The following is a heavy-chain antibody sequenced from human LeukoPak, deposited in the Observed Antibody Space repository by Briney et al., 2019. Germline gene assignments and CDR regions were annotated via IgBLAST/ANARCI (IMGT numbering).Heavy chain of an antibody. CDR1: GFTFSSYA. CDR2: ISGSGGST. V-gene: IGHV3-23*01. D-gene: IGHD3-22*01. Sequence: PGGSLRLSCAASGFTFSSYAMSWVRQAPGKGLEWVSAISGSGGSTYYADSVKGRFTISRDNSKNTLYLQMNSLRAEDTAVYYCATDTYYYDSSGLCCDHWGQGTLVTVSS. J-gene: IGHJ5*02. CDR3: ATDTYYYDSSGLCCDH.